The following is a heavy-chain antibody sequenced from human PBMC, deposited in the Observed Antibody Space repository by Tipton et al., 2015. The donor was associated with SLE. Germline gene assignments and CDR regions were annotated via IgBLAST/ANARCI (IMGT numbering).Heavy chain of an antibody. CDR1: GLTFSNHA. Sequence: SLRLSCAASGLTFSNHAMSWVRQAPGRGLECVSIIYSGGSVSYYGDSVKGRTTFSRDDSKNMLDLEMNSLRAEDTAVYYCASALINYFDYWGQGTLVTVSS. D-gene: IGHD2-8*01. J-gene: IGHJ4*02. CDR2: IYSGGSVS. CDR3: ASALINYFDY. V-gene: IGHV3-23*03.